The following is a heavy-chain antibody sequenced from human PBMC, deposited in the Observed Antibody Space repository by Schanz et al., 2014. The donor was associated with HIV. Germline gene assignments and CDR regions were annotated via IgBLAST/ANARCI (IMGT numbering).Heavy chain of an antibody. Sequence: EVQLVESGGRLVKPGGSLRLSCAASGFSFSYYGMNWVRQAPGKGLEWVSSISSNSAYIYYADSLKGRFTISRDNANNSLYLQLNSLSAEDTAVYYCAKDAGGAMDVWGQGTTVTVSS. CDR2: ISSNSAYI. CDR1: GFSFSYYG. V-gene: IGHV3-21*02. J-gene: IGHJ6*02. CDR3: AKDAGGAMDV. D-gene: IGHD3-16*01.